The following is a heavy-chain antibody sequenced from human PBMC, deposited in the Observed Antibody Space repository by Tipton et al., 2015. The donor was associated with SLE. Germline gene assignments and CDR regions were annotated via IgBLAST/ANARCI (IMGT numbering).Heavy chain of an antibody. CDR2: VYDRGTT. V-gene: IGHV4-59*01. CDR3: ARGSLETRLLDY. D-gene: IGHD4-23*01. Sequence: TLSLTCTASGGSFTNYQWNWIRQSPEKGLEWLGYVYDRGTTNYNPSVMSRVIISFDTSKGQVSLKLFSVTAADTAVYYCARGSLETRLLDYWGQGTLVTVSS. CDR1: GGSFTNYQ. J-gene: IGHJ4*02.